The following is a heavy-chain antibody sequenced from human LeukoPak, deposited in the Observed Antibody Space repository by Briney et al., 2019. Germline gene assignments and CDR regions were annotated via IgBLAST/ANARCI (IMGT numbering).Heavy chain of an antibody. CDR1: GYTFTGYY. D-gene: IGHD6-13*01. CDR2: INPNSGGT. V-gene: IGHV1-2*04. J-gene: IGHJ3*02. Sequence: ASVKVSCKASGYTFTGYYMHWVRQAPGQGLEWMGWINPNSGGTNYAQKFQGWVTMTRDTSISTAYMELSRLRSDDTAVYYCARASTPSYSSSHVTIWGQGTMATVSS. CDR3: ARASTPSYSSSHVTI.